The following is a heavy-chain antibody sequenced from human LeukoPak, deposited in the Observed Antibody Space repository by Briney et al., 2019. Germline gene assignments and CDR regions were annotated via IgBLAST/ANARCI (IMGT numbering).Heavy chain of an antibody. V-gene: IGHV4-59*12. J-gene: IGHJ5*02. CDR2: IYHSGST. D-gene: IGHD2-8*01. CDR3: ARVCSNGLPALNWFDP. CDR1: GGSISSYY. Sequence: SETLSLTCTVSGGSISSYYWSWIRQPPGKGLEWIGYIYHSGSTYYNPSLKSRVTISVDRSKNQFSLKLSSVTAADTAVYYCARVCSNGLPALNWFDPWGQGTLVTVSS.